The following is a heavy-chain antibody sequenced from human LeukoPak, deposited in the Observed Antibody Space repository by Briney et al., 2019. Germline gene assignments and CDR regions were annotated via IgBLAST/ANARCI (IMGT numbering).Heavy chain of an antibody. CDR1: GFSFNEYA. CDR2: IWRDGSNK. V-gene: IGHV3-33*08. J-gene: IGHJ4*02. CDR3: ARHGSGRKYFEPLDY. D-gene: IGHD1-26*01. Sequence: PGGSLRLSCAAAGFSFNEYAMHWVRQAPGKGLEWVAVIWRDGSNKYYADSVKGRFTVSRDNPKNTLNLQMDSLRVEDTAVYYCARHGSGRKYFEPLDYWGQGTLVTVSS.